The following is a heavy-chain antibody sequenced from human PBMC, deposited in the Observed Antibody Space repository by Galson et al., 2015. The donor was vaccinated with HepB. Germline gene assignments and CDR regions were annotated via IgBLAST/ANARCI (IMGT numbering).Heavy chain of an antibody. CDR2: IIPILGIA. D-gene: IGHD3-16*02. CDR3: ARDIAHDYVWGSYRLDAFDI. Sequence: SVKVSCKASGGTFSSYAISWVRQAPGQGLEWMGRIIPILGIANYAQKFQGRVTITADKSTSTAYMELSSLRSEDTAVYYCARDIAHDYVWGSYRLDAFDIWGQGTMVTVSS. CDR1: GGTFSSYA. V-gene: IGHV1-69*04. J-gene: IGHJ3*02.